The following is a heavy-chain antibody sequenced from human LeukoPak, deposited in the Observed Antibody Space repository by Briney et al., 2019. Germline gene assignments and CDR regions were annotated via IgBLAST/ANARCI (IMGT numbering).Heavy chain of an antibody. V-gene: IGHV1-46*01. CDR2: IKPSGGST. Sequence: GASVKVSCKASGYTFTSYNMHWVRQAPGQGLEWMGIIKPSGGSTTYAQKFQGRVTMTRDMSTSTLYMELSSLRSEDTAVYYCARASYNSSDAFDIWGQGTMVTVS. CDR1: GYTFTSYN. D-gene: IGHD1-1*01. CDR3: ARASYNSSDAFDI. J-gene: IGHJ3*02.